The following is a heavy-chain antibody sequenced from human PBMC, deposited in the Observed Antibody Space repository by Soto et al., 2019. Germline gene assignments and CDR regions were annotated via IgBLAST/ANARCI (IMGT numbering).Heavy chain of an antibody. Sequence: GPRIRSDATSGFTFHNARMRWVRQAPGKGLEWLGRIKSNTDGGTTDYAAPVKDRFTISRDDSTNTLYLDINSLKSEDTAVYYCTTGLATAVYYFDYWGQGTLVTVSS. CDR3: TTGLATAVYYFDY. V-gene: IGHV3-15*01. CDR1: GFTFHNAR. CDR2: IKSNTDGGTT. J-gene: IGHJ4*02. D-gene: IGHD6-13*01.